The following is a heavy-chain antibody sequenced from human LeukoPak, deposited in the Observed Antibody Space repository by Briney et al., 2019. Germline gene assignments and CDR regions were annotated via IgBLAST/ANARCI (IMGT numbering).Heavy chain of an antibody. Sequence: GGSLRLSCAASGFSISAYWMSWVRQAPGKGLEWVANINQDGSDEYSVDSVKGRFTISRDNAKNSLYLEMSSLRADDTAVYYCARDLVVVGSSFSYGMDVWGQGTTVTVSS. V-gene: IGHV3-7*01. J-gene: IGHJ6*02. D-gene: IGHD2-15*01. CDR2: INQDGSDE. CDR3: ARDLVVVGSSFSYGMDV. CDR1: GFSISAYW.